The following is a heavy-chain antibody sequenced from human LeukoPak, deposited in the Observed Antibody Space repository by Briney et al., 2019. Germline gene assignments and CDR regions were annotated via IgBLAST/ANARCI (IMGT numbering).Heavy chain of an antibody. CDR3: ARVNPAAEQYYFDY. D-gene: IGHD2-2*01. CDR2: IYYSGST. V-gene: IGHV4-59*01. Sequence: KPSETLSLTCTVSGGSISSYYWSWIRQPPGKGLEWIGYIYYSGSTNYNPSLKSRVTISVDTSKNQFSLKLSSVTAADTAVYYCARVNPAAEQYYFDYWGQGTLVTVSS. CDR1: GGSISSYY. J-gene: IGHJ4*02.